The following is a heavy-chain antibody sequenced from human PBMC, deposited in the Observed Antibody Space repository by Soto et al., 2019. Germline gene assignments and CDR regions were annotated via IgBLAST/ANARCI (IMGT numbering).Heavy chain of an antibody. Sequence: PGGSLRLSCAASGFTFSSYGMNWVRQAPGKGLEWVSYISSSSSTIYYADSVKGRFTISRDNATNSLYLQMNSLRAEDTAVYYWPGKGWYFDYWGQGTLVTVSS. CDR3: PGKGWYFDY. V-gene: IGHV3-48*04. CDR1: GFTFSSYG. D-gene: IGHD1-20*01. CDR2: ISSSSSTI. J-gene: IGHJ4*02.